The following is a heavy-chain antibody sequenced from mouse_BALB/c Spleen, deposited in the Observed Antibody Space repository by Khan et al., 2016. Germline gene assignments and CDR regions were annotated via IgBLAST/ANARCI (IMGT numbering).Heavy chain of an antibody. CDR2: IDPANGNT. D-gene: IGHD1-1*01. CDR3: ARGYYGSSHVDY. J-gene: IGHJ2*01. V-gene: IGHV14-3*02. Sequence: VQLQQPGAELVKPGASVTLSCTASGFNIKDTYMHWVKQRPEQGLEWIGRIDPANGNTKYDPKFQGKATITADTSSNTAYLQLSSLTSEDTAVYYCARGYYGSSHVDYWGQGTTLTVSS. CDR1: GFNIKDTY.